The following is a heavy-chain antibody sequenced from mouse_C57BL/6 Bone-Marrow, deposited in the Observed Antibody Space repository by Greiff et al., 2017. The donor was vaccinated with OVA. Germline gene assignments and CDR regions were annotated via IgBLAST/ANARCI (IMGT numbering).Heavy chain of an antibody. CDR1: GYSFTSYY. CDR2: IYPGSGNT. J-gene: IGHJ4*01. Sequence: QVQLQQSGPELVKPGASVKISCKASGYSFTSYYIHWVKQRPGQGLEWIGWIYPGSGNTKYNEKFKGKATLTADTSSSTAYMQLSSLTSEDSAVYYCARHYGSPYAMDYWGQGTSVTVSS. V-gene: IGHV1-66*01. CDR3: ARHYGSPYAMDY. D-gene: IGHD1-1*01.